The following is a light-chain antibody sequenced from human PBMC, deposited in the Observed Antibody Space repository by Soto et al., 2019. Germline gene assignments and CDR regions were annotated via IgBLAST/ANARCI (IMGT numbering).Light chain of an antibody. CDR2: DIS. V-gene: IGKV3-11*01. J-gene: IGKJ5*01. CDR1: QTVSSY. Sequence: EIVLTQSPATLSLSPGDRATLSCRASQTVSSYLAWYQQRPGQSPRLLIYDISDRATGIPARFSGSGSGTDFTLTISSLEPDDFAVYFCQQRRNWPPEVTFGQGTRLEI. CDR3: QQRRNWPPEVT.